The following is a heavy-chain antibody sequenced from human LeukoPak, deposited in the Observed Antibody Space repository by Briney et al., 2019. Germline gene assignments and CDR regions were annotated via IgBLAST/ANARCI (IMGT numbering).Heavy chain of an antibody. J-gene: IGHJ6*02. CDR1: GFTFSNYG. Sequence: GGSLRLSCAASGFTFSNYGMHWVRQAPGKGLEWVAVISYDGSNKYYADSVKGRFTISRDNSKNTLYLQMNSLRAEDTAVYYCAKDDPSSGWPYYYYYGMDVWGQGTTVTVSS. CDR3: AKDDPSSGWPYYYYYGMDV. V-gene: IGHV3-30*18. D-gene: IGHD6-19*01. CDR2: ISYDGSNK.